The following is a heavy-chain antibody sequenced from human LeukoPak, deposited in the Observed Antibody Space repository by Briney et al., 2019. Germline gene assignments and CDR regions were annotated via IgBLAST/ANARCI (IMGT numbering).Heavy chain of an antibody. CDR3: AKDRGGTPDY. V-gene: IGHV3-30*18. CDR1: GFTFSSYG. Sequence: GSLRLSCAASGFTFSSYGMHWVRQAPGKGLEWVAVISYDGSNKYYADSVKGRFTISRDNSKNTPYLQMNSLRAEDTAVYYCAKDRGGTPDYWGQGTLVTVSS. D-gene: IGHD2-15*01. J-gene: IGHJ4*02. CDR2: ISYDGSNK.